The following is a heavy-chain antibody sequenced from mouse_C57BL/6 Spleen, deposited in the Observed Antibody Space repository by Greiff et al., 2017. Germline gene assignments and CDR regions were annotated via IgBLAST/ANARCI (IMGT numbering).Heavy chain of an antibody. CDR3: ARDGGVYDEGFAY. CDR2: SRNKANDYTT. V-gene: IGHV7-1*01. CDR1: GFTFSDFY. D-gene: IGHD2-12*01. J-gene: IGHJ3*01. Sequence: EVHLVESGGGLVQSGRSLRLSCATSGFTFSDFYMEWVRQAPGKGLEWIAASRNKANDYTTEYSASVKGRFIVSRDTSQSILYLQMNALRAEDTAIYYCARDGGVYDEGFAYWGQGTLVTVSA.